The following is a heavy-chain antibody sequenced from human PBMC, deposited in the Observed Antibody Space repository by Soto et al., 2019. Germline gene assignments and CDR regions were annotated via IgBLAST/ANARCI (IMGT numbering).Heavy chain of an antibody. J-gene: IGHJ4*02. CDR2: IWYDGSNK. CDR1: GFTFSSYG. V-gene: IGHV3-33*01. D-gene: IGHD5-18*01. CDR3: AREHYGYSYGLDY. Sequence: QVQLVESGGGVVQPGRSLRLSCAASGFTFSSYGMHWVRQAPGKGLEWVAVIWYDGSNKYNADSVKGRFTNSRDNYKNKLYLQMNNLTDDDTAVYYLAREHYGYSYGLDYWGQGTLVTVSS.